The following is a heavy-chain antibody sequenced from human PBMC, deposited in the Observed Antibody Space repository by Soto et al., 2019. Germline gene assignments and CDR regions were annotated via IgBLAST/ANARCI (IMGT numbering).Heavy chain of an antibody. Sequence: EVQLVESGGGLVKPGGSLRLSCAASGFTFSSYSMNWVRQAPGKGLEWVSSISSSSSYIYYADSVKGRFTISRDNAKNSLYLQMNSLRAEDTAVYYCARDRAQYCSSTSCYALDYWGQGTLFTVSS. J-gene: IGHJ4*02. CDR2: ISSSSSYI. CDR3: ARDRAQYCSSTSCYALDY. V-gene: IGHV3-21*01. D-gene: IGHD2-2*01. CDR1: GFTFSSYS.